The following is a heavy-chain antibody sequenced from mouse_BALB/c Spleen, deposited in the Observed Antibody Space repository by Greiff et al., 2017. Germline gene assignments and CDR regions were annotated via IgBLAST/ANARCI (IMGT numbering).Heavy chain of an antibody. V-gene: IGHV5-6-3*01. Sequence: DVMLVESGGGLVQPGGSLKLSCAASGFTFSSYGMSWVRQTPDKRLELVATINSNGGSTYYPDSVKGRFTISRDNAKNTLYLQMSSLKSEDTAMYYCARVHYYGYGAMDYWGQGTSVTVSS. D-gene: IGHD1-2*01. CDR3: ARVHYYGYGAMDY. CDR1: GFTFSSYG. J-gene: IGHJ4*01. CDR2: INSNGGST.